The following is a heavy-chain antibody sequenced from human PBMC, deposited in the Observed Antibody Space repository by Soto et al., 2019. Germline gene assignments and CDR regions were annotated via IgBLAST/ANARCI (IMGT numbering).Heavy chain of an antibody. J-gene: IGHJ6*03. V-gene: IGHV4-39*01. D-gene: IGHD1-1*01. Sequence: SETLSLTCTVSGGSISSSSYYWGWIRQPPGKGLEWIGSIYYSGSTYYNPSLKSRVTISVDTSKNQFSLKLSSVTAADTAVYYCARHTSYYMDVWGKGTTVTVSS. CDR2: IYYSGST. CDR3: ARHTSYYMDV. CDR1: GGSISSSSYY.